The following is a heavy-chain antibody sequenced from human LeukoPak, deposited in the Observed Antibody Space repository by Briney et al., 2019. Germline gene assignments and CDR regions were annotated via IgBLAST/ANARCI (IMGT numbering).Heavy chain of an antibody. CDR2: MFYAWIT. CDR1: GCTLRSQMSD. D-gene: IGHD6-19*01. V-gene: IGHV4-39*01. CDR3: ARRSRFDSVVGTEGYFDN. J-gene: IGHJ4*02. Sequence: AETLSLTCPLSGCTLRSQMSDWDWVRQPAGKGPEWLRSMFYAWITFYSPSFEGRVSMSIDTSTGQFFLNMKQVTAADPAHYYCARRSRFDSVVGTEGYFDNWGEGNLVTVSS.